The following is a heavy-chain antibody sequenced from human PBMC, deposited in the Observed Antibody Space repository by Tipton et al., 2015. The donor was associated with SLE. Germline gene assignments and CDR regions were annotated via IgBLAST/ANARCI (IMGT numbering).Heavy chain of an antibody. CDR3: ARYHYNFWNGFDP. V-gene: IGHV4-61*02. CDR2: IYTSGST. Sequence: TLSLTCTVSGGPIYSGSYYWSWIRQPAGKGLEWIGRIYTSGSTNYNPSLKSRVTISVDTSKNQFSLKLSSVTAADTAVYYCARYHYNFWNGFDPWGQGTLVTVSS. CDR1: GGPIYSGSYY. D-gene: IGHD3-3*01. J-gene: IGHJ5*02.